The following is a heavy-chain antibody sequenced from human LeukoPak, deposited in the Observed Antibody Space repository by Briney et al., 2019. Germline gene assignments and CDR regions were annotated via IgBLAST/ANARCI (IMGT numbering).Heavy chain of an antibody. CDR3: ARDMNEKDDIVATDAFDI. CDR2: IYYSGGT. J-gene: IGHJ3*02. Sequence: SETLSLTCTVSGDSISSGDYYWNWIRQPPGKGLEWIGYIYYSGGTYYNPSLKSRVTISVDTSKNQFSLKLSSVTAADTAVYYCARDMNEKDDIVATDAFDIWGQGTMVTVSS. D-gene: IGHD5-12*01. V-gene: IGHV4-30-4*08. CDR1: GDSISSGDYY.